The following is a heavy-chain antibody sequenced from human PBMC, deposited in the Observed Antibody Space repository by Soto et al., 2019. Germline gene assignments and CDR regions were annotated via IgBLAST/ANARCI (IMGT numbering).Heavy chain of an antibody. CDR3: ASLAATSKEPDY. D-gene: IGHD2-15*01. CDR1: GFTVSSNY. V-gene: IGHV3-53*01. CDR2: IYSGGST. Sequence: EVQLVESGGGLIQPGGSLRLSCAASGFTVSSNYMSWVRQAPGKGLEWVSVIYSGGSTYYADSVKGRFTISRDNSKNTRYLQMNSLRAEDTAVYYCASLAATSKEPDYWGQGTLVTVSS. J-gene: IGHJ4*02.